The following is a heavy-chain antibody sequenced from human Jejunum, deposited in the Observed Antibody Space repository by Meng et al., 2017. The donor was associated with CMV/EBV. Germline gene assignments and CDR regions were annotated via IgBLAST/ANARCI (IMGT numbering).Heavy chain of an antibody. CDR3: ASQGYDFWSGYYAFDI. J-gene: IGHJ3*02. V-gene: IGHV1-2*02. CDR1: YTFTGHY. CDR2: INPNSGGA. D-gene: IGHD3-3*01. Sequence: YTFTGHYMHWVRPAPGQGLEWMGRINPNSGGANYAQKFQGRVTMTRDTSISTAYMELNRLRSDDTAVYYCASQGYDFWSGYYAFDIWGQGTKVTVSS.